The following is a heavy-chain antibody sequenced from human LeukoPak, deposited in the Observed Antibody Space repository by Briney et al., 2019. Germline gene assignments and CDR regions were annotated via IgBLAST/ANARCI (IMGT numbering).Heavy chain of an antibody. CDR2: ISSSSSTI. D-gene: IGHD1-26*01. Sequence: GGSLRLSCAASGFPFSDHEMNWVRQAPGKGLEWLSYISSSSSTIHYADSVKGRFTISRDNAKNSLYLQMSSLRDEDTAVYYCARDGVGAAVDYWGQGTLVAVSS. V-gene: IGHV3-48*02. CDR1: GFPFSDHE. CDR3: ARDGVGAAVDY. J-gene: IGHJ4*02.